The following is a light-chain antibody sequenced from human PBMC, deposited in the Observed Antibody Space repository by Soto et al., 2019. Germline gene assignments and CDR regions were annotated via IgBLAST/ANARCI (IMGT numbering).Light chain of an antibody. J-gene: IGKJ5*01. CDR2: KVS. V-gene: IGKV2-30*02. CDR3: MQGTHWPIT. CDR1: QSLVHSDGIAY. Sequence: VLTQSPLSLPVTLGQPASISCRSNQSLVHSDGIAYFSWFQQRPGRSPRRLIYKVSNRDSGVPARFSGSGSGTDFALKISRVKAEDVGVYYCMQGTHWPITFGQGTRLEIK.